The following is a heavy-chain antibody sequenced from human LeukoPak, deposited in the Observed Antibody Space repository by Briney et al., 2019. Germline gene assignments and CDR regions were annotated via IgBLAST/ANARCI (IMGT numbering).Heavy chain of an antibody. CDR2: ISAYNGYA. CDR3: ARDKAVTAELTQYFQH. CDR1: GYTFTNYG. Sequence: ASVKVSCKTSGYTFTNYGVSWVRQAPGQGLEWMGWISAYNGYANYAQKLQVRVTMTTDTFTSTAYMELRSLTSDDTAVYYCARDKAVTAELTQYFQHWGQGTLVTVSS. J-gene: IGHJ1*01. V-gene: IGHV1-18*01. D-gene: IGHD7-27*01.